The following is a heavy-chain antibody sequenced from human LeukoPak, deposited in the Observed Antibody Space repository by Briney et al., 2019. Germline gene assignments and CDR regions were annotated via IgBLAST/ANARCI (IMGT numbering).Heavy chain of an antibody. CDR1: GYTFTGYY. J-gene: IGHJ4*02. CDR2: INPNSGGT. D-gene: IGHD3-22*01. V-gene: IGHV1-2*02. CDR3: ASGDRYDGSASYYSDY. Sequence: ASVKVPCKASGYTFTGYYIHWVRQAPGQGLEWMGWINPNSGGTNSAQNFQGRVTMTRDTSISTAYMEVSRLTSDDTAVYYCASGDRYDGSASYYSDYWGQGTLVTVSS.